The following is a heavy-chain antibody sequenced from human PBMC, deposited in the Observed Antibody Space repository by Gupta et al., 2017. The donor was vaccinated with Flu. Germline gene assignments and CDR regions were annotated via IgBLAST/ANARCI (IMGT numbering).Heavy chain of an antibody. V-gene: IGHV3-48*01. Sequence: QAPGKGLECVSYISSSSSTMYYADSVKGRFTISRDNAKNSLYLQLNSLRAEDTAVYYCGRLRWGGYHYYGMDVWGQGTTVTVSS. CDR3: GRLRWGGYHYYGMDV. J-gene: IGHJ6*02. D-gene: IGHD4-17*01. CDR2: ISSSSSTM.